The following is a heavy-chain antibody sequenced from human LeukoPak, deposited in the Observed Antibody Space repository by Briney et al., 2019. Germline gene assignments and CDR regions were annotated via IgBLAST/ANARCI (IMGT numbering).Heavy chain of an antibody. CDR3: SRAGRADCGGDCYSSAYYYYGMDV. CDR2: IQDSGST. D-gene: IGHD2-21*02. V-gene: IGHV4-59*01. Sequence: SETLSLTCTVSVGSISTYYWSWIRQPPGKGLEWIGYIQDSGSTNHNPSLKSRLTISVDTSKSQISLKLSSVTAADTAVYYCSRAGRADCGGDCYSSAYYYYGMDVWGQGTTVTVSS. J-gene: IGHJ6*02. CDR1: VGSISTYY.